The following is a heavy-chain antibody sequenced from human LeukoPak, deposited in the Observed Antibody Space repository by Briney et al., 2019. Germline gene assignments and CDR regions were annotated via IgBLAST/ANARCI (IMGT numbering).Heavy chain of an antibody. CDR1: GFTFSDYW. Sequence: GGSLRLSCAASGFTFSDYWMHWVRQAPGKGLVWVSRISSDGSRVTYADSVRGRFTISRDNAKNTLYLQMNSLRAEDTAVYYCARDLIDQNWFDPWGQGTLVTVSS. V-gene: IGHV3-74*01. CDR3: ARDLIDQNWFDP. J-gene: IGHJ5*02. D-gene: IGHD2-8*01. CDR2: ISSDGSRV.